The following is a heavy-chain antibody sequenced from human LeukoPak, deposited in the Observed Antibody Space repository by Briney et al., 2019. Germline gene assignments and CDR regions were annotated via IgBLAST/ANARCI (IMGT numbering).Heavy chain of an antibody. V-gene: IGHV1-3*01. CDR1: GYTFTSYA. CDR2: INAGNGNT. CDR3: ARVGATPDDAFDI. D-gene: IGHD1-26*01. J-gene: IGHJ3*02. Sequence: ASVKVSCRASGYTFTSYAMHWVRQAPGQRLEWMGWINAGNGNTKYSQKFQGRVTITRDTSASTAYMELSSLRSEDTAVYYCARVGATPDDAFDIWGQGTMVTVSS.